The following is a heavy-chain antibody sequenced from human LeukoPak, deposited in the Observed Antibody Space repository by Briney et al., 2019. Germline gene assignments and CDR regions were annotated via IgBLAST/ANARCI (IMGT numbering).Heavy chain of an antibody. V-gene: IGHV1-2*06. Sequence: AASVTVSCKASGYTFTGYYMHWVRQAPGQGLEWMGRINPNSGGTNYAQKFQGRVTMTRDTSISTAYMELSRLRSDDTAVYYCARGGYDFVYYYYGMDVWGQGTTVTVSS. J-gene: IGHJ6*02. D-gene: IGHD3-3*01. CDR2: INPNSGGT. CDR1: GYTFTGYY. CDR3: ARGGYDFVYYYYGMDV.